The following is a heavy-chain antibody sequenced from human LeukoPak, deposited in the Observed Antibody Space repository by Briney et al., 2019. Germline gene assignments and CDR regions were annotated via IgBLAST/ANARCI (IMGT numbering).Heavy chain of an antibody. CDR1: GGSISSYY. V-gene: IGHV4-59*08. Sequence: SETLSLTCTVSGGSISSYYWSWIRQPPGKGLEWIGYIYYSGSTSYNPSLKSRVTISVDTSKNQFSLKLSSVTAADTAVYYCARQALLWFGELFTWFDPWGQGTLVTVSS. J-gene: IGHJ5*02. D-gene: IGHD3-10*01. CDR3: ARQALLWFGELFTWFDP. CDR2: IYYSGST.